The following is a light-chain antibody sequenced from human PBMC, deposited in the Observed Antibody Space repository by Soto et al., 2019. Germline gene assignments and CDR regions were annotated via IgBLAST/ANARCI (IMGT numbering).Light chain of an antibody. V-gene: IGKV1-33*01. CDR1: QDIENY. CDR3: QQYESLPPT. Sequence: DIQMTQSPSSLSASVGDRVTITCQASQDIENYLNWYQQKPGKAPKLLIYDASNLETGVPSRFCGSGFGTDFTFTINNLQSEDFATYYCQQYESLPPTFGHGTRLEIK. J-gene: IGKJ5*01. CDR2: DAS.